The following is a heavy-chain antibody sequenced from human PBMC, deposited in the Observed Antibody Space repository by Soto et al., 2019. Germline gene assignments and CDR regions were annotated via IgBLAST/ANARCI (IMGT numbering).Heavy chain of an antibody. V-gene: IGHV1-18*01. Sequence: QVHLVQPGAEVKKPGASVKVSCKASGYTFTSYGITWVRQAPGQGLEWMGWISAHNGNTDYAQKLQARVIVTRDTSTSTAYMELRSLISDDTAVYYCARGRYGDYWGQGALVTVSS. CDR3: ARGRYGDY. CDR1: GYTFTSYG. CDR2: ISAHNGNT. J-gene: IGHJ4*02. D-gene: IGHD1-1*01.